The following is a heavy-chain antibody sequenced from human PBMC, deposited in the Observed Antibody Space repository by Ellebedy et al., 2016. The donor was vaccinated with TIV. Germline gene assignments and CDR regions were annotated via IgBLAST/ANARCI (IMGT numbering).Heavy chain of an antibody. V-gene: IGHV3-23*03. D-gene: IGHD5-12*01. Sequence: PGGSLRLSCAASRFTFSSYAMSWVRQAPGKGLEWVSVIYSGGSPYYADSVKGRFTISRDNSKNTVYLQMNSLRGEDTAVYYWAKEGGEIVASTGFEDWGQGVPVTVSS. J-gene: IGHJ4*02. CDR1: RFTFSSYA. CDR2: IYSGGSP. CDR3: AKEGGEIVASTGFED.